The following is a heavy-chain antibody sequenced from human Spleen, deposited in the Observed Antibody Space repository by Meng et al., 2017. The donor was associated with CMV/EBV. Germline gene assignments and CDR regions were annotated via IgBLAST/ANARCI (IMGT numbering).Heavy chain of an antibody. CDR1: GNTFTGHY. Sequence: ASVKVSCKASGNTFTGHYMHWVRQAPGQGLEWMGWINPNSGGTNYAQKFQGRVTMTRDTSISTAYMELSRLRSDDTAVYYCAGPITGTDYGMDVWGQGTTVTVSS. CDR2: INPNSGGT. V-gene: IGHV1-2*02. D-gene: IGHD1/OR15-1a*01. CDR3: AGPITGTDYGMDV. J-gene: IGHJ6*02.